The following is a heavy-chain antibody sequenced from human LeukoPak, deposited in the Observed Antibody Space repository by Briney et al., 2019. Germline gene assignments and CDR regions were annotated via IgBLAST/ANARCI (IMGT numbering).Heavy chain of an antibody. CDR3: ARGHDYGDYTVGNFDY. Sequence: SETLSLTCAVYGGSFSGYYWSWIRQPPGKGLEWIGEINHSGSTNYNPSLKSRVTISVDTSKNQFSLKLSSVTAADTAVYYCARGHDYGDYTVGNFDYWGQGTLVTASS. D-gene: IGHD4-17*01. CDR1: GGSFSGYY. V-gene: IGHV4-34*01. J-gene: IGHJ4*01. CDR2: INHSGST.